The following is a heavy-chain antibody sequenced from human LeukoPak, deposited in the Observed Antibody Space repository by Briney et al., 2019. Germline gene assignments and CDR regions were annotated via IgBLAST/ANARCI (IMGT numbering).Heavy chain of an antibody. CDR1: GYTFRTYG. CDR2: ISAYNGNT. CDR3: ARDKHYSNYVDLDY. J-gene: IGHJ4*02. D-gene: IGHD4-4*01. V-gene: IGHV1-18*01. Sequence: ASVKVSCKASGYTFRTYGIRCVRQAPGQGLEWMGCISAYNGNTNYAQKFQGRVTMTTDTSTSTAYMELRSLRSDDTAVYYCARDKHYSNYVDLDYWGQGTLVTVSS.